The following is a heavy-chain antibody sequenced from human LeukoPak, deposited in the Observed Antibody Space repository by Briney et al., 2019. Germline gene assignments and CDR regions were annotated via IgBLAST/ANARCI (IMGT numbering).Heavy chain of an antibody. V-gene: IGHV1-18*01. D-gene: IGHD3-3*01. Sequence: GASVKVSCKASGYTFTSYGISWVRQAPGQGLEWMGWISAYNGNTNYAQKLQGRVTMTTDTSTSTAYMELRSLRSDDTAVYYCARAIDFWSGRISPVYYYYYMDVWGKGTTVTVSS. CDR2: ISAYNGNT. CDR1: GYTFTSYG. J-gene: IGHJ6*03. CDR3: ARAIDFWSGRISPVYYYYYMDV.